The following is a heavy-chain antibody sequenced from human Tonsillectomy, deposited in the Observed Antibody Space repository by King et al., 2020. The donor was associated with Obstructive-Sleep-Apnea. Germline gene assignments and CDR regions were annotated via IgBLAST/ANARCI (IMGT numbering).Heavy chain of an antibody. Sequence: VQLVQSGGGLVQPGRSLGLSCAASGFTFSHYWMTWVRQAPGKGLEWVANIKGDGRENHFVDSVKGRFTISRDNAKNSLYLQMNSLRVDDTAVYYCARYGVDGDYGLDFWGQGTLVTVSS. V-gene: IGHV3-7*01. D-gene: IGHD4-17*01. CDR3: ARYGVDGDYGLDF. CDR1: GFTFSHYW. J-gene: IGHJ4*02. CDR2: IKGDGREN.